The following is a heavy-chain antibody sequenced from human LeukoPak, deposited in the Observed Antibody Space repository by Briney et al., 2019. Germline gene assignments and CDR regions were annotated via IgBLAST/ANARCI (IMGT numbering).Heavy chain of an antibody. V-gene: IGHV4-34*01. J-gene: IGHJ5*02. D-gene: IGHD2-2*01. CDR3: ARGHGTSRFSRPVP. CDR1: GGSFSGYY. CDR2: INHSGST. Sequence: SETLSLTCAVYGGSFSGYYWSWVRQPPEKGLEWIGEINHSGSTNYNPSLKSRVTISVDTSKNQFSLKLSSVTAADTAVYYCARGHGTSRFSRPVPWGQGTLVTVSS.